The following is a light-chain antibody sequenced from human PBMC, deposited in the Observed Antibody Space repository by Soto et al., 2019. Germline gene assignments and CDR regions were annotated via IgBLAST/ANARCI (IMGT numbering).Light chain of an antibody. V-gene: IGLV2-23*01. CDR3: CSYAGFKFSGV. J-gene: IGLJ3*02. CDR2: EDI. CDR1: SSDVGNYNL. Sequence: QSALTQPASVSGSPGQAITISCTGASSDVGNYNLVSWYQQHPGKAPKVMIYEDIKRPSGVSNRFSGSKSGNTASLTIYGLQAEDEADYYCCSYAGFKFSGVFGGGTKLTVL.